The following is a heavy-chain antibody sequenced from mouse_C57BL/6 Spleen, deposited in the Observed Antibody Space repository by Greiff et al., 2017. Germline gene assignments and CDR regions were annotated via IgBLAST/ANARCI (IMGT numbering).Heavy chain of an antibody. Sequence: VQLQQSGAELVKPGASVKLSCTASGYTFTESTIHWVHQRSGKGLEWIGWFYPGSGSLESNEKFKDKDTLTADKSSSTVYMEVSRLTSEDSAVYYCARHEDKEYMDVWGTGTTVTVSS. D-gene: IGHD1-3*01. CDR3: ARHEDKEYMDV. CDR2: FYPGSGSL. CDR1: GYTFTEST. J-gene: IGHJ1*03. V-gene: IGHV1-62-2*01.